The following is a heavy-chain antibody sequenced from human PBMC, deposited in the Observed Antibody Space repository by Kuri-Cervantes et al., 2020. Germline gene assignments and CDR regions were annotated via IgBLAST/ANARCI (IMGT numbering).Heavy chain of an antibody. D-gene: IGHD3-9*01. CDR3: ARDLYYNILTGYLDY. V-gene: IGHV1-18*01. J-gene: IGHJ4*02. Sequence: ASVKVSCKASGGTFSNYAITWVRQAPGQGLEWMGWISVYNGDTNYAQKLQGRVTITTDTSTSTAYMELRSLRSDDTAVYYCARDLYYNILTGYLDYWGQGTLVTVSS. CDR1: GGTFSNYA. CDR2: ISVYNGDT.